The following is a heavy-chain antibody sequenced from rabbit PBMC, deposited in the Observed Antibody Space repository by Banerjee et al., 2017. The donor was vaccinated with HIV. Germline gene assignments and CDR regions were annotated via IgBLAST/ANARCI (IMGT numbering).Heavy chain of an antibody. CDR1: GFSFSSSYW. V-gene: IGHV1S45*01. CDR3: ARHDTGGGYKLDL. J-gene: IGHJ6*01. Sequence: QEQLEESGGGLVKPEGSLTLTCTASGFSFSSSYWPCWVRQAPGKGLEWIGCINTGSGSAYYASWAKGRFTISKTSSTTVTLQMTSLTDADTATYFCARHDTGGGYKLDLWGPGTLVTVS. CDR2: INTGSGSA. D-gene: IGHD7-1*01.